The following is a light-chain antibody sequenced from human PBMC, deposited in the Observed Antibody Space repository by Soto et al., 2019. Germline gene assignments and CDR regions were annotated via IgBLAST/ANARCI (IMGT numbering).Light chain of an antibody. V-gene: IGKV3-20*01. Sequence: EIVLTQSPGTLSLSPGERATLSCRASQSVSSSHLAWYQQKPGQAPRLLIYGASSRATGIPDRFSGSGSGTDFTLTISRLEPEDFAVYYCQQYGSTFPFGQGTKLEIK. CDR3: QQYGSTFP. CDR2: GAS. J-gene: IGKJ2*01. CDR1: QSVSSSH.